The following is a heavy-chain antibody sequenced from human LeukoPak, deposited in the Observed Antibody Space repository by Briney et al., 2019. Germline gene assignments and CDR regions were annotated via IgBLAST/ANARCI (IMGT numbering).Heavy chain of an antibody. D-gene: IGHD6-6*01. CDR1: GGSISTYY. CDR3: ARHDAGIAARPFDN. CDR2: IHASGPT. V-gene: IGHV4-4*09. J-gene: IGHJ4*02. Sequence: SETLSLTCTVSGGSISTYYWSWIRRPPGKGLEWIAYIHASGPTNYNPSLKSRITISVDTSKSQFSLKLSSVTAADTAVYHCARHDAGIAARPFDNWGQGTLVTVSS.